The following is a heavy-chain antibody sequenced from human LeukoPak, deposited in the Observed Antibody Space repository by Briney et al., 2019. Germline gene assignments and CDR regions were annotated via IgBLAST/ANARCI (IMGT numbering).Heavy chain of an antibody. Sequence: GGSLRLSCAASGFXFSDYYMSWIRQAPGKGLEWVSYITPSSSYTYYADSVKGRFTVSRDNAKNSLYLQMNSLRAEDTAVYYCARGHFGLDVWGQGTTVTVSS. CDR3: ARGHFGLDV. CDR2: ITPSSSYT. J-gene: IGHJ6*02. V-gene: IGHV3-11*05. CDR1: GFXFSDYY.